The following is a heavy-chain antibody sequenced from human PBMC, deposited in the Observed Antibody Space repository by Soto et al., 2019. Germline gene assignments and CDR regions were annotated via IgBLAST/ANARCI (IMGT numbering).Heavy chain of an antibody. CDR3: ARGDRGAFDL. V-gene: IGHV3-74*01. D-gene: IGHD1-26*01. CDR2: IHSDGSST. CDR1: GFTFSYYW. Sequence: EVQLLESGGGLVQPGESLRLSCAASGFTFSYYWMHWVRQAPGMGLVWVSRIHSDGSSTTYAYSVKGRFTISRDNARNTLYLQMNSLRAEDTAVYYCARGDRGAFDLWGQGTVLTVSS. J-gene: IGHJ3*01.